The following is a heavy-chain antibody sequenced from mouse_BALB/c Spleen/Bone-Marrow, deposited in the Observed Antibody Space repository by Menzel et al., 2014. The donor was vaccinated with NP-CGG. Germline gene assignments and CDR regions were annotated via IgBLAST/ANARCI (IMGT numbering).Heavy chain of an antibody. CDR1: GYTFTNYN. D-gene: IGHD1-1*01. V-gene: IGHV1S135*01. CDR3: ARRVYYDYYAMDY. CDR2: IDPYSGGS. J-gene: IGHJ4*01. Sequence: VQLQQSGPELVKPGASVKVSCKASGYTFTNYNMYWVKQSHGKSLEWIGYIDPYSGGSRYNQNFKGKATLTVDKSSSTAYMHLNSLTSEDSAVYYCARRVYYDYYAMDYWGQGTPVTVSS.